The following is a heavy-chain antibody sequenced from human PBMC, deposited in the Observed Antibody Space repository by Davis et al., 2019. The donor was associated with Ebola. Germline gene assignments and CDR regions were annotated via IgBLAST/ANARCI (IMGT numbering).Heavy chain of an antibody. Sequence: AASVKVSCKASGGTFSSYAISWVRQAPGQGLEWMGRIIPILGIANYAQKFQGRVTITADKSTSTAYMELSSLRSEDTAVYYCARVMYDSSGYYSYDAFDIWGQGTMATVSS. D-gene: IGHD3-22*01. CDR3: ARVMYDSSGYYSYDAFDI. CDR1: GGTFSSYA. CDR2: IIPILGIA. V-gene: IGHV1-69*04. J-gene: IGHJ3*02.